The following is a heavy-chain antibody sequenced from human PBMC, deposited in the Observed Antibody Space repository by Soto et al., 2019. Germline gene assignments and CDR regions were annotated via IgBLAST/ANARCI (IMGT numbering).Heavy chain of an antibody. Sequence: QVQLVESGGGVVQPGRSLRLSCAASGFTFSSYAMHWVRQAPGKGLEWVAVISYDGSNKYYADSVKGRFTISRDNSKNTLYLQMNSLRAEDTAVYYCARPVPTLGYYYGMDVW. J-gene: IGHJ6*01. D-gene: IGHD2-15*01. CDR1: GFTFSSYA. V-gene: IGHV3-30-3*01. CDR3: ARPVPTLGYYYGMDV. CDR2: ISYDGSNK.